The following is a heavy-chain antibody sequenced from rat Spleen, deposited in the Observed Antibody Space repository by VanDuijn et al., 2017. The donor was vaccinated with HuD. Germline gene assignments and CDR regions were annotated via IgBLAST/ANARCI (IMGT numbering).Heavy chain of an antibody. J-gene: IGHJ2*01. CDR1: GFTFSNYG. CDR2: ITNTGGST. D-gene: IGHD5-1*01. CDR3: TRERNWAFDH. V-gene: IGHV5-31*01. Sequence: EVQLVESGGGLVQPGRSLKLSCAASGFTFSNYGMAWIRQAPGKGLEWVASITNTGGSTYYPDSVKGRFTISRDNAKNTLYLQINSLRSEDTATYYCTRERNWAFDHWGQGVMVTVSS.